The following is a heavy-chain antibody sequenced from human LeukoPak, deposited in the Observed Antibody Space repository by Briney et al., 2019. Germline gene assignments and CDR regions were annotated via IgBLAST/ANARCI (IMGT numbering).Heavy chain of an antibody. J-gene: IGHJ4*02. D-gene: IGHD3-22*01. Sequence: PGRSLRLSCAASGFTFDDYAMHWVRQAPGKGLEWVSGISWNSGSIGYADSVKGRFTISRDNAKNSLYLQMNSLRAEDTALYYCAKAMYYYDSSGYSNWGQGTLVTVSS. CDR3: AKAMYYYDSSGYSN. CDR2: ISWNSGSI. V-gene: IGHV3-9*01. CDR1: GFTFDDYA.